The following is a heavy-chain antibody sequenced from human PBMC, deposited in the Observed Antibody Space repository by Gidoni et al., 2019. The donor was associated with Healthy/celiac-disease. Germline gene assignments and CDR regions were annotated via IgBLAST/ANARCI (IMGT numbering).Heavy chain of an antibody. D-gene: IGHD6-13*01. CDR2: IRSKAYGGTT. CDR3: TRDRGSYSSSWDVPFDY. CDR1: GFTFGDYA. Sequence: EVQLVESGGGLVQPGRSLRLSCTASGFTFGDYAMSWVRQAPGKGLEWVGFIRSKAYGGTTEYAASVKGRFTISRDDSKSIAYLQMNSLKTEDTAVYYCTRDRGSYSSSWDVPFDYWGQGTLVTVSS. V-gene: IGHV3-49*04. J-gene: IGHJ4*02.